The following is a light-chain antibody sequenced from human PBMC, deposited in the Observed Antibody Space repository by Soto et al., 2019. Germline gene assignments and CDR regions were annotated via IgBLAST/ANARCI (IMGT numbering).Light chain of an antibody. CDR1: SSDVGGYNY. Sequence: QSALTQPRSVSGSPGQSVTISCTGTSSDVGGYNYVSWYQQHPGKAPKLMMYDVTERPSGVPYRFSGSKSGNTASLTISGLQAEDEADYYCCSYAGSYIYVFGTGTKVTVL. J-gene: IGLJ1*01. CDR2: DVT. CDR3: CSYAGSYIYV. V-gene: IGLV2-11*01.